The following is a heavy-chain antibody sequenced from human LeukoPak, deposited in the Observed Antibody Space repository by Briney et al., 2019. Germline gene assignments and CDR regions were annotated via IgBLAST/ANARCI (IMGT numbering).Heavy chain of an antibody. Sequence: GGSLRLSCAASGFTFSSYWMTWVRQAPGKGLEWVANIKQDGSEKNYVDSVKGRFTISRDNAENSVVLQMNSLSLDDTAVYYCARTPASGLLDYWGQGTLVTVSS. J-gene: IGHJ4*02. CDR2: IKQDGSEK. D-gene: IGHD2-2*01. CDR3: ARTPASGLLDY. CDR1: GFTFSSYW. V-gene: IGHV3-7*01.